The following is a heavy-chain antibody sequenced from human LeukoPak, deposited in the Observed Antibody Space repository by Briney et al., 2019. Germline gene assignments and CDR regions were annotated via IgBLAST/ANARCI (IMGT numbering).Heavy chain of an antibody. J-gene: IGHJ3*02. V-gene: IGHV3-23*01. Sequence: GASLRLSCAASGFTFSSYAMSWVRQAPGKGLEWVSAISGSDGSTYYADSVKGRFTISRDNSKNTLYLQMNSLRAEDTAVYYCAKSLNWNLNAFDIWGQGTMVTVSS. D-gene: IGHD1-1*01. CDR1: GFTFSSYA. CDR2: ISGSDGST. CDR3: AKSLNWNLNAFDI.